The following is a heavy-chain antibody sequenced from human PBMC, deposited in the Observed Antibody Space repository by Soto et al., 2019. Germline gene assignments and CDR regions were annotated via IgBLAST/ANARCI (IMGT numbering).Heavy chain of an antibody. CDR3: ARVSGSGFRWYFGL. V-gene: IGHV4-34*01. CDR1: GGSISENY. J-gene: IGHJ2*01. D-gene: IGHD3-10*01. Sequence: QVQLQQWGAGLLKPSETLSLNCTVFGGSISENYWAWIRQPPGKGLEWIGEISHTGRTDYDPALKSRVTISTETSTNQISLRLKSVTAADTAVYYCARVSGSGFRWYFGLWGRGTVVTVSS. CDR2: ISHTGRT.